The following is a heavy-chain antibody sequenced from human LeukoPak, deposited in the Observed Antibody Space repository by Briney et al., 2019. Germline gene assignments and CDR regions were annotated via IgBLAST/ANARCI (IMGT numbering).Heavy chain of an antibody. Sequence: GGSLRLSCAASGFTFSSYGMHWVRQAPGKGLEWVAFIRFDGSNTYYADSVKGRFTISRDNSKNTLYLQMNSLRAEDTAVYYCARDRFCISTSCYLPHAFDIWGQGTMVTVSS. V-gene: IGHV3-30*02. D-gene: IGHD2-2*01. CDR3: ARDRFCISTSCYLPHAFDI. CDR2: IRFDGSNT. J-gene: IGHJ3*02. CDR1: GFTFSSYG.